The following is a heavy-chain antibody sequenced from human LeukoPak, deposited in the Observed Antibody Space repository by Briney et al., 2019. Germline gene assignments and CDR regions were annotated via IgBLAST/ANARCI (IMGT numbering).Heavy chain of an antibody. V-gene: IGHV4-59*01. CDR1: GGSISSYY. D-gene: IGHD3-22*01. Sequence: PSETLSLTCTVSGGSISSYYWSWIRQPPGKGLEWIGYIYYSGSTNYIPSLKSRVTISVDTSKNQFSLKLSSVTAADTAVDYCARDSLLYYYDSSGYISHAFDIWGQGTMVTVSS. CDR3: ARDSLLYYYDSSGYISHAFDI. CDR2: IYYSGST. J-gene: IGHJ3*02.